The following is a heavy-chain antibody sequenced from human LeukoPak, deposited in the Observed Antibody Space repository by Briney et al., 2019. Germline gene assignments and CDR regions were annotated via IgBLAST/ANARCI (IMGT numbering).Heavy chain of an antibody. V-gene: IGHV3-23*01. CDR1: GFTFSSYA. J-gene: IGHJ6*02. CDR2: ISGSGGST. CDR3: AKAPRAAAGTYNGMDV. Sequence: HTGGSLRLSCAASGFTFSSYAMSWVRQAPGKGLEWVSAISGSGGSTYYADSVKGRFTISRDNSKNTLYLQMNSLRAEDTAVYYCAKAPRAAAGTYNGMDVWGQGTMVTVSS. D-gene: IGHD6-13*01.